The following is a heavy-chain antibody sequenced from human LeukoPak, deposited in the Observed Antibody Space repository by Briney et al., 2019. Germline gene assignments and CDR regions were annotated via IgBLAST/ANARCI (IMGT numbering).Heavy chain of an antibody. D-gene: IGHD6-19*01. CDR3: ARGGSSGPMDY. J-gene: IGHJ4*02. CDR1: GFTFDDYG. CDR2: INWNGGST. Sequence: GGSLRLSCAASGFTFDDYGMSWVRQAPGKGLEWVSGINWNGGSTGYADSVKGRFTISRDNSKNTLYLQMNSLRAEDTAVYYCARGGSSGPMDYWGQGTLVTVSS. V-gene: IGHV3-20*04.